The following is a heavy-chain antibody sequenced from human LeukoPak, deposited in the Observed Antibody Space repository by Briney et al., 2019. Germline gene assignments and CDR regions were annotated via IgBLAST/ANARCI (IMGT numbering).Heavy chain of an antibody. CDR2: ISAYNGNT. Sequence: ASVKVSCKASGYTFTSYGISWVRQAPGQGREWMGWISAYNGNTNYAQKLQGRVTMTTDTSTSTAYMALRSLRSDDTAVYYCARGYYYDSSGYSDFDYWGQGTLVTVSS. D-gene: IGHD3-22*01. V-gene: IGHV1-18*01. CDR3: ARGYYYDSSGYSDFDY. J-gene: IGHJ4*02. CDR1: GYTFTSYG.